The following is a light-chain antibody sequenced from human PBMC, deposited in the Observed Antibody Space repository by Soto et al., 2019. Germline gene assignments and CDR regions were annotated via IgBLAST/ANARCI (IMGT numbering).Light chain of an antibody. CDR2: DAS. CDR1: QDIGTY. CDR3: QQFYNYPRT. J-gene: IGKJ1*01. V-gene: IGKV1-8*01. Sequence: AIWMTQSPSSFSASTGDRVSITCRATQDIGTYLAWYQQIPGKAPKLLIHDASTLQTGVPSRFSGSGSGADFTLTISYLQSEDFGTYYCQQFYNYPRTFGQGTKV.